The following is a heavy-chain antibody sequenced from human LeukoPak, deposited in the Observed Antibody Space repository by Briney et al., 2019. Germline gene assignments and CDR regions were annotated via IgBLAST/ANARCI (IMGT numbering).Heavy chain of an antibody. Sequence: SETLSLTCAVYGGSFSGYYWSWIRQPPGKGLEWIGEIKHSGSTNYNPSLKSRVTISVDTSKNQFSLKLSSVTAADTAVYYCARGRQQLVRAGTAYYYYMDVWGKGTTVTVSS. CDR1: GGSFSGYY. D-gene: IGHD6-13*01. CDR3: ARGRQQLVRAGTAYYYYMDV. V-gene: IGHV4-34*01. CDR2: IKHSGST. J-gene: IGHJ6*03.